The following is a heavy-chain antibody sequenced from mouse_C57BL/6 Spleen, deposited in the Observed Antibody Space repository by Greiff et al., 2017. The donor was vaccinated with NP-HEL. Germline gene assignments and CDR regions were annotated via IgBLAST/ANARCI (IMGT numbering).Heavy chain of an antibody. J-gene: IGHJ3*01. CDR3: TRSGWLLAAY. D-gene: IGHD2-3*01. CDR2: FYPGSGSI. Sequence: QVQLKESGAELVKPGASVKLSCKASGYTFTEYTIHWVKQRSGQGLEWIGWFYPGSGSIKYNEKFKDKATLTADKSSSTAYMELRSLTSEDSAVYYCTRSGWLLAAYWGQGTLVTVSA. V-gene: IGHV1-62-2*01. CDR1: GYTFTEYT.